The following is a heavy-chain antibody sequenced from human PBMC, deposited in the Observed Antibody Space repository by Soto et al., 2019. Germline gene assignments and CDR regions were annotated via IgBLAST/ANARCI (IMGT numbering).Heavy chain of an antibody. CDR3: ARRYGSSFDY. CDR2: IYYSGST. V-gene: IGHV4-59*08. D-gene: IGHD6-13*01. J-gene: IGHJ4*02. Sequence: SETLSLTCTVSGGSISGYYWSWIRQPPGKGLEWIGYIYYSGSTNYNPSLKSRVTISVDTSKNQFSLKLSSVTAADTAVYYCARRYGSSFDYWGQGTLVTVSS. CDR1: GGSISGYY.